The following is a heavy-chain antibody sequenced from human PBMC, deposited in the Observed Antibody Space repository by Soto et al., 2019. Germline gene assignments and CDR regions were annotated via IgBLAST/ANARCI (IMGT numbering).Heavy chain of an antibody. CDR1: GFTFSDYY. V-gene: IGHV3-11*01. D-gene: IGHD2-15*01. CDR3: GRDQVYCSGGSCGYYSYMDV. J-gene: IGHJ6*03. Sequence: QVQLVESGGGLVKPGGSLRLSCAASGFTFSDYYMSWIRQAPGKGLEWVSYISSSGSTIYYADSVKGRFTISRDNVKNSLCQQMNSLRAEDTAVYYCGRDQVYCSGGSCGYYSYMDVWGKGTTVTVSS. CDR2: ISSSGSTI.